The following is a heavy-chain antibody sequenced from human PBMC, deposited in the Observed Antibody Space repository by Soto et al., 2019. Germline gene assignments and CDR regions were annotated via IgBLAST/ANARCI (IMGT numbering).Heavy chain of an antibody. CDR2: ISADNGNT. D-gene: IGHD6-13*01. J-gene: IGHJ4*02. CDR3: ARDQAAAGTGDY. CDR1: GYTFTSYA. Sequence: ASVKVSCKASGYTFTSYAMHWVRQAPGQRLEWMGWISADNGNTKYSQKFQGRVTITRDTSTSTAYMELRSLRSDDTAVYYCARDQAAAGTGDYWGQGTLVTVSS. V-gene: IGHV1-3*01.